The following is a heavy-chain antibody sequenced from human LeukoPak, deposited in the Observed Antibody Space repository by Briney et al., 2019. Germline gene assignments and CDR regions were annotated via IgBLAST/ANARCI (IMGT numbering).Heavy chain of an antibody. CDR1: GYSFTSYW. CDR3: ARQVSEDGDSLTLIDY. V-gene: IGHV5-51*01. D-gene: IGHD4-17*01. J-gene: IGHJ4*02. Sequence: GESLKISCKGSGYSFTSYWIGWVRQMPGKGLEWMGIIYPGDSDTRCSPSFQGQVTISADKSISTAYLQWSSLKASDTAMYYCARQVSEDGDSLTLIDYWGQGTLVTVSS. CDR2: IYPGDSDT.